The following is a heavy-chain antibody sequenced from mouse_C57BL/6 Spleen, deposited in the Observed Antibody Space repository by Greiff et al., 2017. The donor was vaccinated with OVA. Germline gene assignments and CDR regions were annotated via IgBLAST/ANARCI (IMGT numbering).Heavy chain of an antibody. CDR3: ARLGGSTPYYFDY. CDR2: ISSGSSTI. V-gene: IGHV5-17*01. CDR1: GFTFSDYG. Sequence: EVKLVESGGGLVKPGGSLKLSCAASGFTFSDYGMHWVRQAPEKGLEWVAYISSGSSTIYYADTVTGRFTISRDNAKNTLFLQMTSLRSEDTAMYYCARLGGSTPYYFDYWGQGTTLTVSS. J-gene: IGHJ2*01. D-gene: IGHD1-1*01.